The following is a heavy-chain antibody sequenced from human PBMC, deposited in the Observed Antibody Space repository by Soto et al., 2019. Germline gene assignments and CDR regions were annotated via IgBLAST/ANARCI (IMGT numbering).Heavy chain of an antibody. CDR3: ARGLILWFGELSRRGDYYYYMDV. CDR1: GGSFSGYQ. J-gene: IGHJ6*03. D-gene: IGHD3-10*01. CDR2: INDSGNI. Sequence: QVQLQQWGAGLLKPSETLSLTCAVYGGSFSGYQWSWIRQTPGKGLEWIGEINDSGNINYNPSLKSRVTILLDTPKKQISLKLSSVTAADSAVYYCARGLILWFGELSRRGDYYYYMDVWGKGNTVTVSS. V-gene: IGHV4-34*01.